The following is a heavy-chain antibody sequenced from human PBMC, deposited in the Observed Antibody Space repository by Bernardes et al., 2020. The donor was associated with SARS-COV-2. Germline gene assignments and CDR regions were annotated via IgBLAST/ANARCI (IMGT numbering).Heavy chain of an antibody. CDR1: GFIFSTYC. CDR2: ISSDGSTT. Sequence: GGSLRLSCTASGFIFSTYCMHWVRQAPGKGLVWVSRISSDGSTTNYADSVKGRFTISRDNARNTLYLQMNSLRAEDTAVYYCARAGQFYFEYWGQGTLVTVSS. J-gene: IGHJ4*02. V-gene: IGHV3-74*01. CDR3: ARAGQFYFEY.